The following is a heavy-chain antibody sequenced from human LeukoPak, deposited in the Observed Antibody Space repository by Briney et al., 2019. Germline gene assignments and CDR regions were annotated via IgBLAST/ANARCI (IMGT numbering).Heavy chain of an antibody. V-gene: IGHV3-74*01. CDR3: ARERSYYYYYMDV. Sequence: GGSLRLSCAASGFTFSSYWMHWVRQAPGKGLVWVSRINSDGSSTSYADSVKGRFTISRDNAKNTLYLQMNSLRAEDTAVYYCARERSYYYYYMDVWGKGTTVTVSS. CDR1: GFTFSSYW. J-gene: IGHJ6*03. CDR2: INSDGSST.